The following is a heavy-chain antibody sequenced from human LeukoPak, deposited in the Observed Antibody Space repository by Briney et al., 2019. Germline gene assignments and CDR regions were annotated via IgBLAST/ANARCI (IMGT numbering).Heavy chain of an antibody. Sequence: SETLSLTCTVPGGSIGSSSYYWGWIRQPPGKGLEWIGSIYYSGSTYYNPSLKSRVTISVDTSKNQFSLKLSSVTAADTAVYYCARWGLYSYGPHFDYWGQGTLVTVSS. CDR2: IYYSGST. CDR1: GGSIGSSSYY. V-gene: IGHV4-39*01. D-gene: IGHD5-18*01. J-gene: IGHJ4*02. CDR3: ARWGLYSYGPHFDY.